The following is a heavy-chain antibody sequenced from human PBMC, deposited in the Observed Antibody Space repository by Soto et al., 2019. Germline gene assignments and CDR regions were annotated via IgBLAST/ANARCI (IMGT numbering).Heavy chain of an antibody. V-gene: IGHV3-9*01. CDR3: AKDIAVSPHSSGWAFDY. Sequence: EVQLVESGGGLVQPGRSLRLSCAASGFTFDDCAMHWVRQAPGKGLEWISGISWNSNNIAYADAVKGRFTISRDNAKNSLYLEVNSLSAEDTALYYCAKDIAVSPHSSGWAFDYWGQGTLVTVSS. CDR2: ISWNSNNI. CDR1: GFTFDDCA. D-gene: IGHD6-19*01. J-gene: IGHJ4*02.